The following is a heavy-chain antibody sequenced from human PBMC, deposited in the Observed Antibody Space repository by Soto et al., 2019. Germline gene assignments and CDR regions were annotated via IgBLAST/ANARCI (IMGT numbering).Heavy chain of an antibody. Sequence: QLLESGGGLVQPGGSLRLSCAASGFTFSSYSMNWVRQAPGKGLQWVATVGGGGDNIFYADSVKRRFTISRDDSQNMVFLQMNSLRPEDTAVYFCAKRDSGSGRSPPLINYWGQGTLVTVSS. V-gene: IGHV3-23*01. CDR3: AKRDSGSGRSPPLINY. CDR2: VGGGGDNI. D-gene: IGHD3-10*01. CDR1: GFTFSSYS. J-gene: IGHJ4*02.